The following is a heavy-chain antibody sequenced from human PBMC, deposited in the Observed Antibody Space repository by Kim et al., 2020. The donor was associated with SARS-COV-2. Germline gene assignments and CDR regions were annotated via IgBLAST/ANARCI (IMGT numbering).Heavy chain of an antibody. CDR2: I. V-gene: IGHV3-48*02. D-gene: IGHD2-8*01. CDR3: ARRLSFYGMDV. Sequence: IYYAYSVKGRFTIYRDKGKNSLYLQMNSLTDEDTAVYYCARRLSFYGMDVWGQGTTVTVSS. J-gene: IGHJ6*02.